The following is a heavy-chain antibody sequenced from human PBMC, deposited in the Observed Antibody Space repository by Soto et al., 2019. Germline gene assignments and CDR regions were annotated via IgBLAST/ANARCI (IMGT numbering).Heavy chain of an antibody. CDR1: GFSFSSYT. V-gene: IGHV3-21*01. CDR2: ITNRGTHT. D-gene: IGHD2-15*01. CDR3: ARAHEVAWFDS. Sequence: EVQLVESGGGLVKPGESLRLSCAASGFSFSSYTMNWVRQAPGKGLQWVSSITNRGTHTYSADSVKGRFTISRDNDKNSLYLQMKNLRAEDTASYCCARAHEVAWFDSWGLGTLVSVTS. J-gene: IGHJ5*01.